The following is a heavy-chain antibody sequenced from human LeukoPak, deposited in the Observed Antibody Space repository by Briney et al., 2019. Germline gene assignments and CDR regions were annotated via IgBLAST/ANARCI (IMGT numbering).Heavy chain of an antibody. J-gene: IGHJ4*02. D-gene: IGHD6-6*01. Sequence: SGGSLRLSCAASGFTFSDYYMSWVRQAPGKGLEWVSYISSSGSTIYYADSVKGRFTISRDNAKNSLYLQMNSLRAEDTAVYYCASAARPFVDYWGQGTLVTVSS. CDR1: GFTFSDYY. CDR3: ASAARPFVDY. CDR2: ISSSGSTI. V-gene: IGHV3-11*01.